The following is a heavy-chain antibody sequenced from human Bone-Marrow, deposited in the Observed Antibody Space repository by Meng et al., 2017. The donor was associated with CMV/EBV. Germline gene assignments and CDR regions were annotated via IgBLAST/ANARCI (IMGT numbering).Heavy chain of an antibody. Sequence: GGSLRLSCAASGFIFSNFGMHWVRQAPGKGLEWVAFIRHDASNYYYADSVKGRFTISRDNSRNTLYLQMNSLRAEDTAVYYCVRSDYGGKGVYFDYWGQGTLVTVSS. V-gene: IGHV3-30*02. CDR3: VRSDYGGKGVYFDY. CDR1: GFIFSNFG. CDR2: IRHDASNY. J-gene: IGHJ4*02. D-gene: IGHD4-23*01.